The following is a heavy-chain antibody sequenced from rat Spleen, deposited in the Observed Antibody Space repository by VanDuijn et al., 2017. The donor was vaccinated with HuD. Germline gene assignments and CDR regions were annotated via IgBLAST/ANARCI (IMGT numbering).Heavy chain of an antibody. CDR2: INSEGTT. CDR3: ARDNNYKAY. Sequence: EVQLQESGPGLVIPSQSLSLTCSVTGYSITSRYRWNWIRKFPGNKLEWMGYINSEGTTNYNPSLKSRISITRDTSKNQFFLQVNSVTTEDTATYYCARDNNYKAYWGQGVMVTVSS. D-gene: IGHD1-10*01. CDR1: GYSITSRYR. J-gene: IGHJ2*01. V-gene: IGHV3-3*01.